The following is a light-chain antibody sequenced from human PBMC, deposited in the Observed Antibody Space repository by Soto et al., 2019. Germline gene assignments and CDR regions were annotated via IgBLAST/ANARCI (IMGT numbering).Light chain of an antibody. V-gene: IGKV3-20*01. Sequence: EIVLTQAPGTLSLSPGDRATLLCRDSQSLSSSYLAWYQQKHGQATRLLIYGASSRDTGIPDRVSGSGSGTDVSLAISRLETEDFAVYYCQQYGRSPWTFGQGTKVDIK. CDR3: QQYGRSPWT. CDR1: QSLSSSY. J-gene: IGKJ1*01. CDR2: GAS.